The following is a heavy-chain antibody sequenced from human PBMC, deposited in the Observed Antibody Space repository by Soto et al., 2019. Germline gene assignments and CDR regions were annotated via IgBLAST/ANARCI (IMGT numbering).Heavy chain of an antibody. CDR3: ARPPSLDYYYGMDV. Sequence: QVQLVQSGAEVEQPGSSVKVYGKASGGTFSSYAITWVRQAPGQVLEWMGGIIPSFGTANYEQKFQGRVTITAAESTITAYMELSSLRSEDTSVYYCARPPSLDYYYGMDVWGKVTTVTVSS. CDR1: GGTFSSYA. CDR2: IIPSFGTA. V-gene: IGHV1-69*12. J-gene: IGHJ6*04.